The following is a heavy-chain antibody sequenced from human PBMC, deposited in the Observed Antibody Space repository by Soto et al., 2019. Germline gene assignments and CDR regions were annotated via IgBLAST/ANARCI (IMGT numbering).Heavy chain of an antibody. CDR2: INSSSSFI. CDR1: GLTFSISW. D-gene: IGHD3-3*01. J-gene: IGHJ6*02. Sequence: PGGSLRLSCAASGLTFSISWMTWVRQAPGEGLEWVSSINSSSSFIYYADSVKGRFTISRDNAKNSLYLQMNSLRAEDTAVYYCERARFLDYYYYGMDVWGQGTTVTVSS. V-gene: IGHV3-21*01. CDR3: ERARFLDYYYYGMDV.